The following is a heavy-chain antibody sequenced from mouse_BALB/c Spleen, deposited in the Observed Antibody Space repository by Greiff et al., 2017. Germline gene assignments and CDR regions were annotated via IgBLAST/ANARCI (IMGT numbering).Heavy chain of an antibody. CDR3: ASTGAWFAY. CDR1: GFNIKDYY. J-gene: IGHJ3*01. CDR2: IDPENGDT. V-gene: IGHV14-4*02. D-gene: IGHD1-1*01. Sequence: VQLQQSGAELVRSGASVKLSCTASGFNIKDYYMHWVKQRPEQGLEWIGWIDPENGDTEYAPKFQGKATMTADTSSNTAYLQLSSLTSEDTAVYYCASTGAWFAYWGQGTLVTVSA.